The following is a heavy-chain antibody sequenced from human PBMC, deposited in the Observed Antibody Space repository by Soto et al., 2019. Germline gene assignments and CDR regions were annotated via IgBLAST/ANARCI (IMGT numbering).Heavy chain of an antibody. CDR3: ARSIQDDRGVAGPKDIWFDP. D-gene: IGHD6-19*01. CDR1: GGTFRTYT. Sequence: QVQLVQSGAEVKRPGSSVKVSCQTSGGTFRTYTINWVRQAPGQGLEWMGRIIPILDVANYAQKFQGRVTITAEKSTSTAHLELRSLRSEDTAVYCCARSIQDDRGVAGPKDIWFDPWGQGTLVTVSS. CDR2: IIPILDVA. J-gene: IGHJ5*02. V-gene: IGHV1-69*02.